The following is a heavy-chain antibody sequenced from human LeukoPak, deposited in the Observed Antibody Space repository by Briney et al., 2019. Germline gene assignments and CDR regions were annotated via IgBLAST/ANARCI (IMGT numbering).Heavy chain of an antibody. D-gene: IGHD3-3*01. CDR3: ARWGGQYDFWSGYYSFDY. CDR2: ISYDGSNK. V-gene: IGHV3-30*04. Sequence: PGGSLRLSCAASGFTFSTYAMHWVRQAPGKGLEWVAVISYDGSNKYYADSVKGRFTISRDNSKNTLHLQMNSLRGEDTAVYYCARWGGQYDFWSGYYSFDYWGPGTPVTVSS. CDR1: GFTFSTYA. J-gene: IGHJ4*02.